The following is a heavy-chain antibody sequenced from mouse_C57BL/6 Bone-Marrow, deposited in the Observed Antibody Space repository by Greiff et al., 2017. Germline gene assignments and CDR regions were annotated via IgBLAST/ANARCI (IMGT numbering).Heavy chain of an antibody. CDR2: INPYNGGT. D-gene: IGHD1-1*01. Sequence: LQQSGPVLVKPGASVKMSCKASGYTFTDYYMNWVKQSHGKSLEWIGVINPYNGGTSYNQKFKGKATLTVDKSSSTAYMERNSLTSEDSAVYYCAREGYGSSYWYFDVWGTGTTVTVSS. J-gene: IGHJ1*03. CDR1: GYTFTDYY. CDR3: AREGYGSSYWYFDV. V-gene: IGHV1-19*01.